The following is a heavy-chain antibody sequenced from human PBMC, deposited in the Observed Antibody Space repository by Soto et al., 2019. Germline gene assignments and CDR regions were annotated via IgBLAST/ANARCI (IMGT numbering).Heavy chain of an antibody. CDR2: IFYSGNT. Sequence: SETLSLTCTVSGGYISSYYWSWIRQPPGKGLEWIGYIFYSGNTNYNPSLRSRVTISVDTSKNQFSLKLSSVTAADTAVYYCARDSGYGDPFDYWGQGTLVTVSS. CDR3: ARDSGYGDPFDY. CDR1: GGYISSYY. J-gene: IGHJ4*02. D-gene: IGHD4-17*01. V-gene: IGHV4-59*01.